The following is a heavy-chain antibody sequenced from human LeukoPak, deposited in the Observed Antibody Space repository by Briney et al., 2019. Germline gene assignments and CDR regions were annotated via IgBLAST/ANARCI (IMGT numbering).Heavy chain of an antibody. V-gene: IGHV4-34*01. CDR2: INHSGST. CDR3: ARGWGSITILRNWFDP. Sequence: ASETLSLTCAVYGGSFSGYYWSWIRQPPGKGLEWIGEINHSGSTNYNPSLKSRVTISVDTSKNQFSLKLSSVTAADTAVYYCARGWGSITILRNWFDPWGQGTLVTVSS. CDR1: GGSFSGYY. J-gene: IGHJ5*02. D-gene: IGHD3-3*01.